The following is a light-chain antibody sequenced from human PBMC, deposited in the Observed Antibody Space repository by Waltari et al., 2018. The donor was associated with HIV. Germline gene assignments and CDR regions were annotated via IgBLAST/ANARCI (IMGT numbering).Light chain of an antibody. Sequence: QSALTQPASVSGSPGQSVTISCTGTNSNVGSYKLVSWYKQHQGIAPKVIIYLVTQRPSGVSSRFSGSKSGNPASLTISGLQAEDEANYYCCSYTGTNPFLLFGGGTKLTVL. CDR3: CSYTGTNPFLL. V-gene: IGLV2-23*02. J-gene: IGLJ2*01. CDR2: LVT. CDR1: NSNVGSYKL.